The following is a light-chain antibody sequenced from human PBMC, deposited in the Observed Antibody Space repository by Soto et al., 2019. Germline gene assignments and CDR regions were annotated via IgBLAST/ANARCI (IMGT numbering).Light chain of an antibody. CDR1: QSISIW. Sequence: DIHMTHSPSTLSSSLVDRVTITCRASQSISIWLAWYQQKPGKAPKLLIYKASSLESGVPSRFSGSGSGTEFTLTISSLQPDDFATYYCQQYNSYSVTFGQGTKVDI. V-gene: IGKV1-5*03. CDR3: QQYNSYSVT. J-gene: IGKJ1*01. CDR2: KAS.